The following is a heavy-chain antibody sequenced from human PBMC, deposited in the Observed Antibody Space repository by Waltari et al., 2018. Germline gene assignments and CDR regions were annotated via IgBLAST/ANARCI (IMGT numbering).Heavy chain of an antibody. J-gene: IGHJ6*02. V-gene: IGHV3-74*03. D-gene: IGHD1-1*01. CDR1: GLPLRSFW. Sequence: EAQLVESGGGLVQPGDSLRLSCAASGLPLRSFWLNCVRPAHGKGPLWVARISTDASDTTYADSVKGRFTISRDNARNTLYLQMNRLRAEDTAVYFCARVSRRTYRSPVPGRHYYYGMDVWGQGTTVTVSS. CDR2: ISTDASDT. CDR3: ARVSRRTYRSPVPGRHYYYGMDV.